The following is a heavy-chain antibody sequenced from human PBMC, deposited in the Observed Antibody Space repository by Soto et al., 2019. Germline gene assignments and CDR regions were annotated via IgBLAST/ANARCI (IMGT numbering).Heavy chain of an antibody. CDR2: IYVSGSA. V-gene: IGHV4-30-2*01. CDR3: ARVMYGSGKPIFDH. J-gene: IGHJ4*02. Sequence: SETLSLTCAVSGDSISSGGYSWGWIRQPPVKGLEWIGDIYVSGSAYYNPSLQSRVAISVDRSKNQFSLNLNSVTATDTAFYYCARVMYGSGKPIFDHWGLGTLVTVSS. CDR1: GDSISSGGYS. D-gene: IGHD3-10*01.